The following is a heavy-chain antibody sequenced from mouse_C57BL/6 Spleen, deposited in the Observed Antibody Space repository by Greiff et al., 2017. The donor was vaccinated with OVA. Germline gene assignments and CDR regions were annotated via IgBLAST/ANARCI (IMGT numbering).Heavy chain of an antibody. CDR2: ISSGSSTI. V-gene: IGHV5-17*01. CDR1: GFTFSDYG. Sequence: EVKLMESGGGLVKPGGSLKLSCAASGFTFSDYGMHWVRQAPEKGLEWVAYISSGSSTIYYADTVKGRFTISRDNAKNTLFLQMTSLRSEDTAMYYCARNYYGSSYFAWFAYWGQGTLVTVSA. D-gene: IGHD1-1*01. J-gene: IGHJ3*01. CDR3: ARNYYGSSYFAWFAY.